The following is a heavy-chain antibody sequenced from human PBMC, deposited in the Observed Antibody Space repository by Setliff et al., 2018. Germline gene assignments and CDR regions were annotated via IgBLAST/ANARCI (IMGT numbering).Heavy chain of an antibody. Sequence: GGSLRLSCAASGFTFSYAWMSWVRQAPGTGLEWVGRIKSKTDGGTTDYAAPVKDRFTISRDDSKNTLYLQMNSLKTEDTAVYYCTTDNAGVNGDYADYYYYYGLDVWGQGTTVTVS. D-gene: IGHD4-17*01. J-gene: IGHJ6*02. CDR3: TTDNAGVNGDYADYYYYYGLDV. CDR1: GFTFSYAW. CDR2: IKSKTDGGTT. V-gene: IGHV3-15*01.